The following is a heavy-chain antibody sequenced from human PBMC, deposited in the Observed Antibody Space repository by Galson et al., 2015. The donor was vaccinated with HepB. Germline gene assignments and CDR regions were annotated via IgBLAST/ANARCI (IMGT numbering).Heavy chain of an antibody. V-gene: IGHV4-39*01. CDR2: IYYSGST. J-gene: IGHJ4*02. CDR3: VALQPHPIAVADD. CDR1: GGSISSGSYY. D-gene: IGHD6-19*01. Sequence: SETLSLTCTVSGGSISSGSYYWGWIRQPPRKGLEWIGSIYYSGSTYYNPSLKSRVTMSVDTSKNQFSLRLSSVTAADTAVYYCVALQPHPIAVADDWGQGTLVTVSS.